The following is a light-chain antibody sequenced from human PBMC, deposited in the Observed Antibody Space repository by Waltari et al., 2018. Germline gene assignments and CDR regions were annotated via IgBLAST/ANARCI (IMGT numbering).Light chain of an antibody. CDR2: MAS. Sequence: DIQMTQSPSTLSASIGDRVTITCRASQSISNWLAWYQQIPGKAPKLLIYMASSLETGVPSRFRSSGSGTEFTLTISSLQPGDFATYYCQQYNTYPFTFGLGTKLESK. V-gene: IGKV1-5*03. CDR1: QSISNW. J-gene: IGKJ2*01. CDR3: QQYNTYPFT.